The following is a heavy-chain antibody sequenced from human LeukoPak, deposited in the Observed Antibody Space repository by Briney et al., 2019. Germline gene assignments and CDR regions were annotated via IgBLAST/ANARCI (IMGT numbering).Heavy chain of an antibody. CDR2: IYSGGST. V-gene: IGHV3-66*01. D-gene: IGHD4-17*01. CDR3: ARDRDYGDYVFDY. CDR1: GFTFSSYS. J-gene: IGHJ4*01. Sequence: GGSLRLSCAASGFTFSSYSMNWVRQAPGKGLEWVSVIYSGGSTYYADSVKGRFTISRDNSKNTLYLQMNSLRAEDTAVYYCARDRDYGDYVFDYWGQGTLVTASS.